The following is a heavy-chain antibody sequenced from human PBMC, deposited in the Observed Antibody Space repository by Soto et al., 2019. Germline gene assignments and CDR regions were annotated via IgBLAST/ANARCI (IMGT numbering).Heavy chain of an antibody. CDR2: INPSGGST. V-gene: IGHV1-46*01. CDR1: AGTFSRHT. CDR3: ANSLYYDSSGYHDAFDI. Sequence: GASMNVSCQASAGTFSRHTMNWVRQAPGQRFEWMGIINPSGGSTSYAQKFQGRVTMTRDTSTSTVYMELSSLRSEDTAVYYCANSLYYDSSGYHDAFDIWGQGTMVTVSS. J-gene: IGHJ3*02. D-gene: IGHD3-22*01.